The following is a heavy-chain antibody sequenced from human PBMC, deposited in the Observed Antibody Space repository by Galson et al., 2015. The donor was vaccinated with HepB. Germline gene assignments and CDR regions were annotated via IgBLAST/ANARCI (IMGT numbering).Heavy chain of an antibody. CDR3: ARGALVVAVGATENNWFDP. J-gene: IGHJ5*02. D-gene: IGHD2-15*01. CDR2: ISPHNRYT. Sequence: SVKVSCKASGYTFSSYSITWVRQAPGQGLEWVGWISPHNRYTNYAQNFQGRVTMTTDTSTNTAYMELRSLRSDDTAIYYCARGALVVAVGATENNWFDPWGRGTLATVSS. CDR1: GYTFSSYS. V-gene: IGHV1-18*01.